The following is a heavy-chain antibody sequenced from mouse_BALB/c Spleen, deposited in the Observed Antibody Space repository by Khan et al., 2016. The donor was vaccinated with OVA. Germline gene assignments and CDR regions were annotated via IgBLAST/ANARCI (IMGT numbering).Heavy chain of an antibody. D-gene: IGHD1-1*01. CDR1: GYSITSDYA. CDR3: ARSVTITTVVATDFDY. J-gene: IGHJ2*01. V-gene: IGHV3-2*02. CDR2: ISYSGRT. Sequence: EVQLQESGPGLVKPSQSLSLTCTVTGYSITSDYAWNWIRQFPGNKLEWMCYISYSGRTSYNPSLKSRISITRDTSKNQFFLQLTSGTTEDTATYYCARSVTITTVVATDFDYWGQGTTLTVSS.